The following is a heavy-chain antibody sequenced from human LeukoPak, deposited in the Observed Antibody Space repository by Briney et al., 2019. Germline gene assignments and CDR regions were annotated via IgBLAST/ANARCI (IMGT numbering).Heavy chain of an antibody. V-gene: IGHV3-23*01. CDR1: GFTFNTYT. CDR3: AKDLSLTGMSY. CDR2: ISGRGDGT. D-gene: IGHD7-27*01. Sequence: GGSLRLSCAASGFTFNTYTMNWVRQAPGKGLEWVSAISGRGDGTYYADFVKGRFTISRDNSKNTLFLQMNSLRPEDTAVYYCAKDLSLTGMSYWGQGTLVTVSS. J-gene: IGHJ4*02.